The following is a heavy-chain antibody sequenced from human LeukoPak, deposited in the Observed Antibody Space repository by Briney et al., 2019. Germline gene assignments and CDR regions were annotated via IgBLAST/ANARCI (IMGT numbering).Heavy chain of an antibody. CDR2: INTNTGNP. V-gene: IGHV7-4-1*02. CDR3: ARDRPAGNPPPPEFDS. CDR1: GYTFTSYA. D-gene: IGHD4-23*01. Sequence: ASVKVSCKASGYTFTSYAMNWVRQAPGQGLEWMGWINTNTGNPTYAQGFTGRFVFSLDTSVSTAYLQISSLKAEDTAVYYCARDRPAGNPPPPEFDSGAQETRAPVSS. J-gene: IGHJ4*02.